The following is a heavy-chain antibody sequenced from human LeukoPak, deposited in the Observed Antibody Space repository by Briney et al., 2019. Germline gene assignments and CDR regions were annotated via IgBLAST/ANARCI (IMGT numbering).Heavy chain of an antibody. Sequence: GGSLRLSCAASGFTFSSYAMSWVRQAPGKGLEWVAVIWYDGSNKYYADSVKGRFTISRDNSKNTLYLQMNSLRAEDTAVYYCARDQDYYDSSGSPNYYFDYWGQGTLVTVSS. CDR3: ARDQDYYDSSGSPNYYFDY. D-gene: IGHD3-22*01. CDR2: IWYDGSNK. CDR1: GFTFSSYA. J-gene: IGHJ4*02. V-gene: IGHV3-33*08.